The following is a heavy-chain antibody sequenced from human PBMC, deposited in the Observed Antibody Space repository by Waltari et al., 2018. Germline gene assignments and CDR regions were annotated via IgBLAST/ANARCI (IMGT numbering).Heavy chain of an antibody. V-gene: IGHV4-4*07. CDR3: ARPIWRTSWKMGEFDP. CDR2: IYTSGST. D-gene: IGHD3-16*01. CDR1: GGSISGSY. J-gene: IGHJ5*02. Sequence: QVQLQESGPGLVKPSETLSLTCTVSGGSISGSYWSWIRQPAGKELEWIGQIYTSGSTNYHPSLNNRVTMSIDTSKNQFSLKLTSVTAADTAVYYCARPIWRTSWKMGEFDPWGQGTLVTVSS.